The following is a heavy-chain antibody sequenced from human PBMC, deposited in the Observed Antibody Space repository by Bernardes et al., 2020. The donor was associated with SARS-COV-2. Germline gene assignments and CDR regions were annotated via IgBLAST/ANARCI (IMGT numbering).Heavy chain of an antibody. CDR3: ARDPNMGFFDF. Sequence: GGFLSPSSAASGFTVSGYAMHWVRPAPGKGLEWVAAIWFDGSKKYYADSVKGRFTISRDNSKKMVYLQMNSLRAEDTSVYYCARDPNMGFFDFWGQGTLVTVSS. CDR2: IWFDGSKK. CDR1: GFTVSGYA. V-gene: IGHV3-33*01. D-gene: IGHD1-26*01. J-gene: IGHJ4*02.